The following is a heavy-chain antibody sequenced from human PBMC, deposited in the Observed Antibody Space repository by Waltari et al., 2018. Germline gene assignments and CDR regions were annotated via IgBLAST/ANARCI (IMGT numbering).Heavy chain of an antibody. J-gene: IGHJ4*02. CDR3: AQKYYDILSFVFYFDY. V-gene: IGHV4-34*01. CDR2: INHSGTI. D-gene: IGHD3-9*01. Sequence: QVQLQQWGAGLLQPSETLSLTCGVHGGSFSGSYWSWIRQPPGKGLEWIGEINHSGTINYDPSLKSRVTISVDTSKNQFSLRLNSVTAADTAVYYCAQKYYDILSFVFYFDYWGQGTLVTVSS. CDR1: GGSFSGSY.